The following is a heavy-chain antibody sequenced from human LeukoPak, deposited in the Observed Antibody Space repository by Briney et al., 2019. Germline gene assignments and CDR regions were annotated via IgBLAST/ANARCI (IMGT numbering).Heavy chain of an antibody. D-gene: IGHD6-6*01. CDR1: GFTFSSYG. J-gene: IGHJ3*02. CDR2: IRYDGSNK. V-gene: IGHV3-30*02. CDR3: ANIAAWEQGAFDI. Sequence: GGSLRLSCAASGFTFSSYGMHWVRQAPGKGLEWVAFIRYDGSNKYYADSVKGRFTISRDNSKNTLYLQMNSLRAEDTAVYYCANIAAWEQGAFDIWGQGTMVTVSS.